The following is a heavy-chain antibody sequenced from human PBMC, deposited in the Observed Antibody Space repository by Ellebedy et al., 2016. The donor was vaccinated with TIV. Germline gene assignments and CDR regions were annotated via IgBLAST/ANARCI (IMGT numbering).Heavy chain of an antibody. CDR3: VKGSGTIDV. Sequence: GESLKISCAASGFTFSNYAMNWVRQAPGKGLEWVSGISSGGITYYADSVRGRFTISRDNSKNTLYLQMNSLRAEDTATYYCVKGSGTIDVWGQGTTVTVSS. V-gene: IGHV3-23*01. CDR2: ISSGGIT. CDR1: GFTFSNYA. D-gene: IGHD1-1*01. J-gene: IGHJ6*02.